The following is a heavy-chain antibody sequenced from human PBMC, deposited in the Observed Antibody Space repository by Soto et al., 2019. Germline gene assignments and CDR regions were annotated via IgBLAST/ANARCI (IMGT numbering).Heavy chain of an antibody. D-gene: IGHD3-16*01. CDR1: GFSLSTSGVG. J-gene: IGHJ3*02. CDR3: AHRESTFGGGGRNDAFDI. V-gene: IGHV2-5*02. CDR2: IYWDDDK. Sequence: QITLKESGPTLVKPTQTLTLTCTFSGFSLSTSGVGVGWIRQPPGKALEWLALIYWDDDKRYSPSLKSRLTITKDTDKNQVVLTMTIMVSVDTATYYCAHRESTFGGGGRNDAFDIWGQWTMVTVSS.